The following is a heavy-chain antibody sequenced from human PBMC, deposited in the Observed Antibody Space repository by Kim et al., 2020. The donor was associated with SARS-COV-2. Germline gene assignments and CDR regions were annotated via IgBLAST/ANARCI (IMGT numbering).Heavy chain of an antibody. V-gene: IGHV3-30*07. J-gene: IGHJ4*02. Sequence: GKGRFTISRGNSKNALYLQMNSLRAGDTAVYYCARDTWVVIVAATLDFDYWGQGTLVTVSS. D-gene: IGHD2-15*01. CDR3: ARDTWVVIVAATLDFDY.